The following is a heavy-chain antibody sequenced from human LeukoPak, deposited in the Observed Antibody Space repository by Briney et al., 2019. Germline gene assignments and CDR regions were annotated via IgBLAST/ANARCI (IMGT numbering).Heavy chain of an antibody. V-gene: IGHV1-46*01. CDR1: GYTFTSYA. CDR2: ITPSGGT. J-gene: IGHJ4*02. Sequence: SVKVSCKASGYTFTSYAIHWVRQAPGQGLEWMGWITPSGGTNYAQKFQGRVTMTRDTSTSTVYMELSSLRSEDTAVYYCARRVYCSGGSCYNFYFDYWGQGTLVTVSS. CDR3: ARRVYCSGGSCYNFYFDY. D-gene: IGHD2-15*01.